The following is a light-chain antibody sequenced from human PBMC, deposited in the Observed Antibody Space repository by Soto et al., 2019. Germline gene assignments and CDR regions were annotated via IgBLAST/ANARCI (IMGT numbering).Light chain of an antibody. J-gene: IGLJ2*01. V-gene: IGLV1-44*01. CDR3: SAWDASLNAIL. CDR1: SPNIGSNI. CDR2: NND. Sequence: QSVLSQPPSASGTPGQRVTISCSGRSPNIGSNIVNWYQQLPGTAPTLLIYNNDQRPSGVPDRFSGSKSGTSASLAISGLQSEDEADYYCSAWDASLNAILFGGGTKVTVL.